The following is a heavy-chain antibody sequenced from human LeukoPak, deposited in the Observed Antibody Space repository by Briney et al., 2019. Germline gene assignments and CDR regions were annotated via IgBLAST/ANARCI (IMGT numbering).Heavy chain of an antibody. CDR1: GGSFSGYY. CDR3: ARGAPYYDILFAFDI. Sequence: PSETLSLTCAVYGGSFSGYYWSWIRQPPGKGLEWIGEINHSGSTNYNPSLKSRVTISVDTSKNQFSLKLSSVIAADTAVYYCARGAPYYDILFAFDIWGQGTMVTVSS. D-gene: IGHD3-9*01. J-gene: IGHJ3*02. CDR2: INHSGST. V-gene: IGHV4-34*01.